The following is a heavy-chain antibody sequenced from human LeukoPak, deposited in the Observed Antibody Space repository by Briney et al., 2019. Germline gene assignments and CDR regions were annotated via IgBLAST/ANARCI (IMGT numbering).Heavy chain of an antibody. V-gene: IGHV3-23*01. CDR3: AKGYQLLWPFDAFDI. D-gene: IGHD2-2*01. CDR2: ISGSGGGT. Sequence: GGSLRLSCAASGFTFSRYAMSWVRQAPGKGLEWVSAISGSGGGTSYADSVKGRFTISRDNSKNTLYLQMNSLRAEDTALYFRAKGYQLLWPFDAFDIWGQGTMVTVSS. J-gene: IGHJ3*02. CDR1: GFTFSRYA.